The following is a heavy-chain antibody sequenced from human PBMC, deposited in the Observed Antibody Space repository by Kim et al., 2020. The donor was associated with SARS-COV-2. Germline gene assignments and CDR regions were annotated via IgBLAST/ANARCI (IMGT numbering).Heavy chain of an antibody. V-gene: IGHV4-59*08. CDR3: ARAGYSSGWFFYAVDY. D-gene: IGHD6-19*01. CDR1: GGSISSYY. J-gene: IGHJ4*02. Sequence: SDTLSLTCTVSGGSISSYYWSWIRQPPGKGLEWIGYIYYSGSTNYNPSLNSRVTISVDTSKNQFSLKLSSVTAADTAVYYCARAGYSSGWFFYAVDYWGQGTLVTVSS. CDR2: IYYSGST.